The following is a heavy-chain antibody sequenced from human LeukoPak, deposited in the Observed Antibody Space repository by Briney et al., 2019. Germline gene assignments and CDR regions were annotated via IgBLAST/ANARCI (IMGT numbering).Heavy chain of an antibody. V-gene: IGHV1-2*02. D-gene: IGHD2-2*01. CDR1: GYTFTGYY. J-gene: IGHJ5*02. Sequence: ASVKVSCXASGYTFTGYYMHWVRQAPGQGLEWMGWINPNSGGTNYARKFQGRVTMTRDTSISTAYMELSRLRSDDTAVYYCAREGYCSSTSCPTYWFDPWGQGTLVTVSS. CDR2: INPNSGGT. CDR3: AREGYCSSTSCPTYWFDP.